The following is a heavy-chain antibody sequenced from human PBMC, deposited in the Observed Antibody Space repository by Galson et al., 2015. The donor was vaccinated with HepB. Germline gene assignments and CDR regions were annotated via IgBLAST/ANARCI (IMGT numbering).Heavy chain of an antibody. J-gene: IGHJ6*03. CDR1: GFTFSSYG. V-gene: IGHV3-30*03. Sequence: SLRLSCAASGFTFSSYGMHWVRQAPGKGLEWVAVISYDGSNKYYADSVKGRFTISRDNAKNSLYLQMNSLRAEDTAVYYCARVAGDIVVVPAANRLTNRNNYYYYYMDVWGKGTTVTVSS. CDR3: ARVAGDIVVVPAANRLTNRNNYYYYYMDV. D-gene: IGHD2-2*01. CDR2: ISYDGSNK.